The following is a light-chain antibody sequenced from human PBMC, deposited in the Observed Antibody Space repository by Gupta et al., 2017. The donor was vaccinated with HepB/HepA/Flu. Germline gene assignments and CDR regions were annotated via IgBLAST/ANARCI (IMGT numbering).Light chain of an antibody. V-gene: IGKV3-11*01. CDR3: QQRVRWPIT. Sequence: EIVVTQSPATLSLSPGERATLSCRASQNIGTYLAWFQHRPGQAPRLLIYDDSTRATGIPARFSGSGSGTDFTLTISILEPEDFAVYYCQQRVRWPITFGGGTKVEIK. J-gene: IGKJ4*01. CDR1: QNIGTY. CDR2: DDS.